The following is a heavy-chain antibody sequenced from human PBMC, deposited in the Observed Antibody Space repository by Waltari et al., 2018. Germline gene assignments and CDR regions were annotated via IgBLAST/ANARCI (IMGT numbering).Heavy chain of an antibody. CDR1: GGSFSGYY. V-gene: IGHV4-34*01. CDR2: INQSGRT. Sequence: QVQLQQRGAGLVKPSETLSPTCPANGGSFSGYYWTRIRQPPGKGLEWIGEINQSGRTNYNPSIKSRFTISVDTSKNQFSLRLSSVTAADSAVYYCASSTAGGAAFYIWGQGTMVTVSS. CDR3: ASSTAGGAAFYI. D-gene: IGHD3-10*01. J-gene: IGHJ3*02.